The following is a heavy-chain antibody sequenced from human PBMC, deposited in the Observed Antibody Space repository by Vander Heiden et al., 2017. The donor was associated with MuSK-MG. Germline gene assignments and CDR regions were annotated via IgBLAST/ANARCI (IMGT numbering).Heavy chain of an antibody. CDR2: ISGSGGST. J-gene: IGHJ4*02. Sequence: EVPLLESGGGLVQPGGSLRLSCAASGFTFGSYAMSWVRQAPGKGLEWVSAISGSGGSTYYADSVKGRFTISRDNSKNTLYLQMNSLRAEDTAVYYCAKDEGNRMATIQLDYWGQGTLVTVSS. D-gene: IGHD5-12*01. V-gene: IGHV3-23*01. CDR3: AKDEGNRMATIQLDY. CDR1: GFTFGSYA.